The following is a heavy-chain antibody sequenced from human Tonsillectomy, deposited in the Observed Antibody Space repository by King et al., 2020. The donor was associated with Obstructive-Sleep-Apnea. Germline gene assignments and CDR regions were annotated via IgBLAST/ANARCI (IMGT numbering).Heavy chain of an antibody. V-gene: IGHV1-18*04. J-gene: IGHJ5*02. D-gene: IGHD1-26*01. CDR2: ISAYNGNT. CDR1: GYTFTSYT. CDR3: AREGGGWFDP. Sequence: QLVQSGAEVKKPGASVKVSCKASGYTFTSYTISWVRQAPGQGPEWMGWISAYNGNTICAQKLQGRVTMTTDTSTSTAYMELRNRRSDDTAGYYCAREGGGWFDPWGQGTLVTVSS.